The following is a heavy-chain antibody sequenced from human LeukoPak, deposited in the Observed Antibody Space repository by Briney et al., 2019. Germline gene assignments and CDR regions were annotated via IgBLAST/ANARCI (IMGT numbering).Heavy chain of an antibody. CDR3: ARVGRYCSSTSCYRWFDP. J-gene: IGHJ5*02. Sequence: ASVKVSCKASGYTFTSYDINWVRQATGQGLEWMGWMNPNSGNTGYAQKFQGRVTVTRNTSISTAYMELSSLRSEDTAVYYCARVGRYCSSTSCYRWFDPWGQGTLVTVSS. D-gene: IGHD2-2*01. CDR2: MNPNSGNT. V-gene: IGHV1-8*01. CDR1: GYTFTSYD.